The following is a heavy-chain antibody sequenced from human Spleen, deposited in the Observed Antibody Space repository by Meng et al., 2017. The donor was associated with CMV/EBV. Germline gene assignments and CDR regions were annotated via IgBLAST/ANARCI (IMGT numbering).Heavy chain of an antibody. CDR3: ARAIGGRTWNWFDP. Sequence: AGYGGSFSGYYWSWIRQPPGKGLEWIGEINHSGRTNYNPSLKSRVTISVDTSKNQFSLKLSSVTAADTAVFYCARAIGGRTWNWFDPWGQGTLVTVSS. D-gene: IGHD1-26*01. J-gene: IGHJ5*02. V-gene: IGHV4-34*01. CDR1: GGSFSGYY. CDR2: INHSGRT.